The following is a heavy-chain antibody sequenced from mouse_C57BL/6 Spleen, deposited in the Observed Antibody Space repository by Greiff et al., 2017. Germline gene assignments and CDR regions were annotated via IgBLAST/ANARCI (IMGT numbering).Heavy chain of an antibody. V-gene: IGHV14-3*01. CDR2: IDPANGNT. Sequence: VQLQQSVAELVRPGASVKLSCTASGFNIKNTYMHWVKQRPEQGLEWIGRIDPANGNTKYAPKVQGKATITADTSSNTAYLQLSSLTSEDTAIYYCARSNYYGSSFYYAMDYWGQGTSVTVSS. J-gene: IGHJ4*01. CDR3: ARSNYYGSSFYYAMDY. D-gene: IGHD1-1*01. CDR1: GFNIKNTY.